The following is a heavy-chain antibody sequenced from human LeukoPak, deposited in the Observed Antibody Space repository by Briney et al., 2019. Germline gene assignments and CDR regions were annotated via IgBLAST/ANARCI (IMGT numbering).Heavy chain of an antibody. CDR3: TVYYYDGGNYHPTDH. V-gene: IGHV3-48*01. CDR1: GFRFSTYS. Sequence: GGSLRLSCAASGFRFSTYSMNWVRQAPGRGLEWISYISHSGGAEHYTDSVKGRFTISRDDSKNTEYLQMHSLKTEDTAIYYCTVYYYDGGNYHPTDHWGQGTLATVSS. J-gene: IGHJ4*02. D-gene: IGHD3-10*01. CDR2: ISHSGGAE.